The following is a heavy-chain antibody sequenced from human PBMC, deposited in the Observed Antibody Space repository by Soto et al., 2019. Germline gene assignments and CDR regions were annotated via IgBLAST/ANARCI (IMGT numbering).Heavy chain of an antibody. D-gene: IGHD2-2*01. J-gene: IGHJ6*02. Sequence: GGSLRLSCAASGFTFSSYDMHWVRQATGKGLECVSAIGTAGDTYYPGSVKGRFTISRENAKNSLYLQMNSLRAEDTAVYYCARFKYCSSTSCSKGYYYGMDVWGQGTTVTVSS. CDR3: ARFKYCSSTSCSKGYYYGMDV. CDR2: IGTAGDT. V-gene: IGHV3-13*01. CDR1: GFTFSSYD.